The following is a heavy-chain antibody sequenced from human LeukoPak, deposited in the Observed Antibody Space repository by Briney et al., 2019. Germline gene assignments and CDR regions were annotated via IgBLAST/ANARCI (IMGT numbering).Heavy chain of an antibody. Sequence: SETLSLTCTVSGGSISSYYWSWIRQPPGQGLEWIGYIYYSGSTNYNPSLKSRVTISVDTSKNQFSLKLSSVTAADTAVYYCARFYGDYLPFDYWGQGTLVTVSS. J-gene: IGHJ4*02. V-gene: IGHV4-59*01. CDR1: GGSISSYY. CDR2: IYYSGST. D-gene: IGHD4-17*01. CDR3: ARFYGDYLPFDY.